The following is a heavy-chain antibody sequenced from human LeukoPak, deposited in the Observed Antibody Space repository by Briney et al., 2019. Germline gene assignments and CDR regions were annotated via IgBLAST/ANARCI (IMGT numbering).Heavy chain of an antibody. CDR1: GFTFDDYA. D-gene: IGHD4-17*01. V-gene: IGHV3-43*02. J-gene: IGHJ5*02. Sequence: PGGSLRLSCAASGFTFDDYAMHWVRQAPGKGLEWVSLISGDGGSTYYADSVKGRFTISKDNAKNSLYLQMNSLRDEDTAVYYCASHYGDYPPWGQGTLVTVSS. CDR2: ISGDGGST. CDR3: ASHYGDYPP.